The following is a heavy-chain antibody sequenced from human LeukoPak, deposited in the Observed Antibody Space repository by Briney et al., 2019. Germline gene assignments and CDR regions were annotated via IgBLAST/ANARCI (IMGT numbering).Heavy chain of an antibody. J-gene: IGHJ4*02. CDR2: ISSSSSYI. D-gene: IGHD3-9*01. CDR3: AKGRYYNILTGYYVRRGLDY. V-gene: IGHV3-21*01. Sequence: GGSLRLSCAASGFTFNSYSMNWVRQAPGKGLEWVSSISSSSSYIYYADSVKGRFTISRDSSKNTLFLQMNSLRAEDTAVYYCAKGRYYNILTGYYVRRGLDYWGQGTLVTVSS. CDR1: GFTFNSYS.